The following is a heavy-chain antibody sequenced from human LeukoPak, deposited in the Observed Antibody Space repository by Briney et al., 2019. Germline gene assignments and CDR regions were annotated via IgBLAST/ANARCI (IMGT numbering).Heavy chain of an antibody. CDR1: GGSFSGYY. D-gene: IGHD3-16*01. Sequence: SETLSLTCAVYGGSFSGYYWSWIRQPPGMGLEWIGEINHSGNTNYNPSLKSRVTISVDTSKNQFSLKLSSVTAADTAVYYCASRGWGGFDYWGQGTLVTVSS. J-gene: IGHJ4*02. V-gene: IGHV4-34*01. CDR2: INHSGNT. CDR3: ASRGWGGFDY.